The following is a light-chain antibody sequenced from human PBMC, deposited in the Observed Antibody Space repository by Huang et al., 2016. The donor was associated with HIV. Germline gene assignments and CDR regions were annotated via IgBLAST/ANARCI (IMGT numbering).Light chain of an antibody. CDR2: DAS. J-gene: IGKJ4*01. Sequence: EIVLTQSPATLSLSPGERATLSCGASQSVSRYLAWYQQKPGQAPRLLIFDASNRATGIPARFSGTGSGTDFTLTISSLEAEDSAVYYCQQRSNWPPLTFGGGTKVEIK. CDR3: QQRSNWPPLT. CDR1: QSVSRY. V-gene: IGKV3-11*01.